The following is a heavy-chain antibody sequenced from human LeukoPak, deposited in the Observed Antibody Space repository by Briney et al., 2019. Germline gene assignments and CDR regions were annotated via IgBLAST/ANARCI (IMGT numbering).Heavy chain of an antibody. Sequence: ASMKVSCKASGFIFTNYFMHWVRQAPGQGLEWMGMIKPSDGSTRYAQRFQDRVTMTSDTSTTTLYMELSSLRAGDTAVYYCARAVDQDFDYWGQGTLVTVSS. CDR1: GFIFTNYF. CDR2: IKPSDGST. D-gene: IGHD5-12*01. J-gene: IGHJ4*02. CDR3: ARAVDQDFDY. V-gene: IGHV1-46*01.